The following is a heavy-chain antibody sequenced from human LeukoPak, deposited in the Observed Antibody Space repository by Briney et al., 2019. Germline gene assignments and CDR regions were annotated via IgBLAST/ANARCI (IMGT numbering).Heavy chain of an antibody. CDR1: GGTFSSYA. J-gene: IGHJ4*02. CDR3: ARPRGTRSITIFGVVRGLDY. Sequence: SVKVSCKASGGTFSSYAISWVRQAPGQGLEWMGGIIPIFGTANYAQKFQGRVTITADESTSTAYMELSSLRSEDTAVYYCARPRGTRSITIFGVVRGLDYWGQGTLVTVSS. D-gene: IGHD3-3*01. V-gene: IGHV1-69*13. CDR2: IIPIFGTA.